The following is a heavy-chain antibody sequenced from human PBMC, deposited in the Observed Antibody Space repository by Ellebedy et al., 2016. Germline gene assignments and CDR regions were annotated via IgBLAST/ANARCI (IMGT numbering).Heavy chain of an antibody. CDR1: GFSFNRHW. CDR3: VREVSTLGTYYLRTWFDP. V-gene: IGHV3-74*01. J-gene: IGHJ5*02. Sequence: GESLKISCAGSGFSFNRHWMHWVRQAPGKGLVWLSRINADGTATNYADSMKGRFTISKDTARNTLYLQLNSLRPEDTAVYYCVREVSTLGTYYLRTWFDPWGQGVLVTVAS. CDR2: INADGTAT. D-gene: IGHD3-10*01.